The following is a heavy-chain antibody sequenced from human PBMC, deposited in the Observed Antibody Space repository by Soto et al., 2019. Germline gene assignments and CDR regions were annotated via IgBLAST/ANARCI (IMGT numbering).Heavy chain of an antibody. J-gene: IGHJ3*02. Sequence: ASVKVSCKASGGTFSSYAISWVRQAPGQGLEWMGRIIPILGIANYAQKFQGRVTITADKSTSTAYMELSSLRSEDTVVYYCARGGYSGYDYAFDIWGQGTMVTVSS. V-gene: IGHV1-69*04. CDR3: ARGGYSGYDYAFDI. CDR1: GGTFSSYA. CDR2: IIPILGIA. D-gene: IGHD5-12*01.